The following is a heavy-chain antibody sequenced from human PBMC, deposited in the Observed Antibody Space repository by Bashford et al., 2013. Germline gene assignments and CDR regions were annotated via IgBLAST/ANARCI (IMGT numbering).Heavy chain of an antibody. J-gene: IGHJ4*02. D-gene: IGHD6-13*01. CDR2: INHSGST. CDR3: ARASRAAAAGLDY. V-gene: IGHV4-34*01. CDR1: GGSFSGYY. Sequence: SETLSLTCAVYGGSFSGYYWSWIRQPPGKGLEWIGEINHSGSTNYNPSLKSRVTISVDTSKNQFSLKLSSVTAADTAVYYCARASRAAAAGLDYWGQGTLVTVSS.